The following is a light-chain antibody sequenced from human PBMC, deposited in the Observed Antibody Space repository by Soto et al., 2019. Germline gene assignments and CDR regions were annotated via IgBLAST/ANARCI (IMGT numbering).Light chain of an antibody. CDR3: SSYTTNKTLL. V-gene: IGLV2-14*01. CDR1: SSDVGAYNF. CDR2: EVS. J-gene: IGLJ2*01. Sequence: QSVLTQPPSASGSPGQSVTISCTGTSSDVGAYNFVSWYQQHPGKAPKLIFYEVSNRPPGLSDRFSGSKSGTTASLTISGLQAEDEADYFCSSYTTNKTLLFGGGTKLTVL.